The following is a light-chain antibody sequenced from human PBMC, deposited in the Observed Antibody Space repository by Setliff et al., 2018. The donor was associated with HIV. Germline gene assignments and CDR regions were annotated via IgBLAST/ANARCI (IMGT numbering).Light chain of an antibody. CDR1: SSDVGNYNY. Sequence: QSVLAQPASVSGSPGQSITISCTGISSDVGNYNYVSWYQEHPGKAPKLMIYDVSKRPSGVSNRFSGSKSGNTASLTFSGLQAEDEADYHCSSYTGRSTLVFGTGTKVTVL. CDR2: DVS. J-gene: IGLJ1*01. V-gene: IGLV2-14*01. CDR3: SSYTGRSTLV.